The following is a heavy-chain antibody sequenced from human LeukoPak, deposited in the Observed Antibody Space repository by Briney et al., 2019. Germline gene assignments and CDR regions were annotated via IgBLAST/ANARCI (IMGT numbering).Heavy chain of an antibody. J-gene: IGHJ4*02. CDR3: ATYYDFWSGYEYLRYFDY. Sequence: GGSLRLSCAASGFTFSSYGMTWVRQAPGKGLEWVSYISSSSSTIYYADSVKGRFTISRDNAKNSLYLQMNSLRAEDTAVYYCATYYDFWSGYEYLRYFDYWGQGTLVTVSS. V-gene: IGHV3-48*01. D-gene: IGHD3-3*01. CDR2: ISSSSSTI. CDR1: GFTFSSYG.